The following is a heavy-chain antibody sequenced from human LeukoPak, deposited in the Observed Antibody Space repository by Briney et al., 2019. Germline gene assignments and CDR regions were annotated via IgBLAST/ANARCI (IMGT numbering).Heavy chain of an antibody. CDR3: ARDQDIVVVVAALRQRKMGGFDP. CDR1: GYTFTNYD. V-gene: IGHV1-8*01. D-gene: IGHD2-15*01. J-gene: IGHJ5*02. Sequence: ASVKVSCKASGYTFTNYDINWVRQATGQGPEWMGWMNPKSGNTGYAQKFQGRVTMTRNTSISTAYMELSSLRSDDTAVYYCARDQDIVVVVAALRQRKMGGFDPWGQGTLVTVSS. CDR2: MNPKSGNT.